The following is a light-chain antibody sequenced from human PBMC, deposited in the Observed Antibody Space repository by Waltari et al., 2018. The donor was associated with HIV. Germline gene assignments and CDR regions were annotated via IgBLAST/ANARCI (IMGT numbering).Light chain of an antibody. Sequence: EIVLTQSPGTLSLSPGERATLSCRASQRIDNNYLAWYQPKPGQAPRLLIFGSSSRATGIPDRFSASGSGTDFTLTISSLDPSDYALYYCQQYDMSPRTFGQGTRVDIK. CDR3: QQYDMSPRT. CDR2: GSS. CDR1: QRIDNNY. V-gene: IGKV3-20*01. J-gene: IGKJ2*01.